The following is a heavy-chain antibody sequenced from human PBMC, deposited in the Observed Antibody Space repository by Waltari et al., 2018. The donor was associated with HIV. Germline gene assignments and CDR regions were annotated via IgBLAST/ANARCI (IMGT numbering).Heavy chain of an antibody. CDR3: AKPRNYGGCMVGDTCLDAFDI. J-gene: IGHJ3*02. Sequence: EVQLLESGGGLVQPGGSLRLSCGGFGFSVNNYAMSWVRQAPGKGLEWVSGISEKRGSSYNADVVKGRFTVSRDISENTVYLQMNNLGVEDTAVYFCAKPRNYGGCMVGDTCLDAFDIWGQGTMVVVSA. V-gene: IGHV3-23*01. D-gene: IGHD1-26*01. CDR1: GFSVNNYA. CDR2: ISEKRGSS.